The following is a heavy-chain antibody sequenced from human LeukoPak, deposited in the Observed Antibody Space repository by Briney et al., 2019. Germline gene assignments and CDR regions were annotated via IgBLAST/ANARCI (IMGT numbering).Heavy chain of an antibody. V-gene: IGHV1-2*02. D-gene: IGHD6-13*01. Sequence: GASVTVSCKASGYTFTGYYMHWVRQAPGQGLEWMGWINPNSGGTNYAQKFQGRVTMTRDTSISTAYMELSRLRSDDAAVYYCARYEQQLETLDYWGQGTLVTVSS. CDR1: GYTFTGYY. J-gene: IGHJ4*02. CDR3: ARYEQQLETLDY. CDR2: INPNSGGT.